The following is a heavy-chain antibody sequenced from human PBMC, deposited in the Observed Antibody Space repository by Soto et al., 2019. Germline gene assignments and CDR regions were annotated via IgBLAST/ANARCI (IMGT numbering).Heavy chain of an antibody. CDR2: IYYTGTT. CDR3: ARAIDFDY. Sequence: PSETLSLTCTVSGGSISSYYWNWIRQPPGKGLEWIGYIYYTGTTNYNPSLKSRVTISVDTSKNQVSLKLNSMTAADTAIYYCARAIDFDYWGQGALVTVS. CDR1: GGSISSYY. J-gene: IGHJ4*02. V-gene: IGHV4-59*01.